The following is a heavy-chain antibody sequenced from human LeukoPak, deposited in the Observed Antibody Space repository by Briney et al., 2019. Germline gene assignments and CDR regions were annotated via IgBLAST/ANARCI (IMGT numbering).Heavy chain of an antibody. D-gene: IGHD2-2*01. CDR2: ISVSGDST. CDR1: GFTFRYNA. J-gene: IGHJ3*02. CDR3: AKGGYCSSTSCYGAFDI. Sequence: GGSLRLSCAASGFTFRYNAMSWVRQAPGKGLEWVSAISVSGDSTYYADSVKGRFTISRDNSKNTLYLQMNSLRAEDTAVYYCAKGGYCSSTSCYGAFDIWGQGTMVTVSS. V-gene: IGHV3-23*01.